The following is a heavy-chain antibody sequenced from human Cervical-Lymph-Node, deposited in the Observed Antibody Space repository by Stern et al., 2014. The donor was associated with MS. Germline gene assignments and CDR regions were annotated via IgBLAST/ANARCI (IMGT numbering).Heavy chain of an antibody. V-gene: IGHV3-64*01. CDR2: ISSNGGST. J-gene: IGHJ6*02. D-gene: IGHD5-18*01. CDR3: ARGTTMVSFYYGMDV. Sequence: VQLEESGGGLVQPGGSLRLSCAASGFTFSSYAMHWVRQAPGKGLEYVSAISSNGGSTYYANSVKGRFTISRDNSKNTLFLQMGSLRAEDMAVYYCARGTTMVSFYYGMDVWGQGTTVTVSS. CDR1: GFTFSSYA.